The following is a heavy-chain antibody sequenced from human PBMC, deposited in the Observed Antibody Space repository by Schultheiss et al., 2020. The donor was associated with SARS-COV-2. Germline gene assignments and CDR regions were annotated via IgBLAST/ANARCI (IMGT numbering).Heavy chain of an antibody. V-gene: IGHV3-30*03. CDR1: GFTFSSYG. J-gene: IGHJ4*02. CDR2: ISYDGSNK. CDR3: GMSAVASSDFDY. D-gene: IGHD6-19*01. Sequence: GESLKISCAASGFTFSSYGMHWVRQAPGKGLEWVAVISYDGSNKYYADSVKGRFTISRDNSKNTLYLQMNSLRAEDTAVYYCGMSAVASSDFDYWGQGTLVTVSS.